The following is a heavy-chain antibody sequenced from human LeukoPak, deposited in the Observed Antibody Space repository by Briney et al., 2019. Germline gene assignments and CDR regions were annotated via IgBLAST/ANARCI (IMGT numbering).Heavy chain of an antibody. CDR3: ARESIAVAGSVYYYYGMDV. Sequence: GGSLRLSCAASGFTFDDYAMHWVRQAPGKGLEWVSGISWNSGSIGYADSVKGRFTISRDNAKNSLYLQMNSLRAEDTAVYYCARESIAVAGSVYYYYGMDVWGQGTTVTVSS. CDR1: GFTFDDYA. J-gene: IGHJ6*02. CDR2: ISWNSGSI. D-gene: IGHD6-19*01. V-gene: IGHV3-9*01.